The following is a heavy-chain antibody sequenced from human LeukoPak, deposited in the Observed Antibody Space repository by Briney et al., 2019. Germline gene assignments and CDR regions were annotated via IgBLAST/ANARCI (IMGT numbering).Heavy chain of an antibody. CDR3: ARDYYDSSGYYVIEAFDI. CDR1: GGSISSYY. J-gene: IGHJ3*02. CDR2: IYTSGST. V-gene: IGHV4-4*07. Sequence: PSETLSLTCTVSGGSISSYYWSWIRQPAGKGLEWIGRIYTSGSTNYNPSLKSRVTMSVDTSKNQFSLKLSSVTAADTAVYYCARDYYDSSGYYVIEAFDIWGQGTMVTVSS. D-gene: IGHD3-22*01.